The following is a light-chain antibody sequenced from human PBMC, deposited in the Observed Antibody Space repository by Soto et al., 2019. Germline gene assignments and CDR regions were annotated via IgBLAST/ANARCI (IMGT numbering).Light chain of an antibody. CDR3: QQYHNWPPLT. J-gene: IGKJ4*01. CDR1: QSVSSN. V-gene: IGKV3-15*01. CDR2: GAS. Sequence: EIVMTQSPATLSVSQGERVTLSCRASQSVSSNLAWYQQKPGQAPRLLIYGASTRATGIPARFSGSGSGTEFTLTIRGLQSDDFAVYYCQQYHNWPPLTFGGGTKVEIK.